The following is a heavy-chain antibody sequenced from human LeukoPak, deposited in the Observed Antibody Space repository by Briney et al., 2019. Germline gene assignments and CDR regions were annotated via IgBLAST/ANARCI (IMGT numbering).Heavy chain of an antibody. Sequence: QPGGSLRLSCAASGFTFSSYAMSWVRQAPGQGLEWVSAISGSGGSTYYADSVKDRFTISRDNSKNTLYLQMNSLRAEDTAVYYCAKLVPAAFYGMDVWGKGTTVTVSS. D-gene: IGHD2-2*01. CDR2: ISGSGGST. J-gene: IGHJ6*04. CDR3: AKLVPAAFYGMDV. CDR1: GFTFSSYA. V-gene: IGHV3-23*01.